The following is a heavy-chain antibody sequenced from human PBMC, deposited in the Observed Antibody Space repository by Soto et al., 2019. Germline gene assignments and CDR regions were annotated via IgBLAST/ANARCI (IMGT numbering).Heavy chain of an antibody. J-gene: IGHJ3*02. D-gene: IGHD3-9*01. Sequence: ASVKVSCKASGGTFSSYAISWVRQAPGQGLEWMGGIIPIFGTANNAQKFQGRVTITADESTSTAYMELSSLRSEDTAVYYCARGRVLRYFDWLFALDAFDIWGQGTMVTVSS. CDR1: GGTFSSYA. CDR3: ARGRVLRYFDWLFALDAFDI. CDR2: IIPIFGTA. V-gene: IGHV1-69*13.